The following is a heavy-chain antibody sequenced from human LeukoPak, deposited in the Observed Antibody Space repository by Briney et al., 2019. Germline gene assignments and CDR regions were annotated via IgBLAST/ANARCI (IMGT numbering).Heavy chain of an antibody. CDR1: GGSFSGYY. Sequence: SETLSLTCAVYGGSFSGYYWSWIRQPPGKGLEWIGEINHSGSTNYNPSLKSRVTISVDTSKNQFSLKLSSVTVADTAVYYCATTYYYDSSGYFYWGQGTLVTVSS. D-gene: IGHD3-22*01. CDR3: ATTYYYDSSGYFY. V-gene: IGHV4-34*01. CDR2: INHSGST. J-gene: IGHJ4*02.